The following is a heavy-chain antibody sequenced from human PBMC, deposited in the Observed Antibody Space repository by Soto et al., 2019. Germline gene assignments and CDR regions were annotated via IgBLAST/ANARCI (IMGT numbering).Heavy chain of an antibody. CDR1: GFTFSSYA. Sequence: EVQLLESGGGLVQPGGSLRLSCAASGFTFSSYAMSWVRQAPGKGLEWVSGISGSGGSTYYADSEKGRFTISRDNSNNTLYLQMYSLRAEDTAVYYCAKVSSSWYVGWFDPWCQGTLVTVSS. D-gene: IGHD6-13*01. J-gene: IGHJ5*02. CDR2: ISGSGGST. V-gene: IGHV3-23*01. CDR3: AKVSSSWYVGWFDP.